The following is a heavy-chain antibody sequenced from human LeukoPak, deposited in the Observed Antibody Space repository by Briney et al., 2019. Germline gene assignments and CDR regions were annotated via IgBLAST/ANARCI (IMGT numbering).Heavy chain of an antibody. V-gene: IGHV3-48*03. CDR3: AKDRGYSGYDNYFDY. J-gene: IGHJ4*02. Sequence: GGSLRLSCAASGFTFSSYEMNWVRQAPGKGLEWVSYISSSGSTIYYADSVKGRFTISRDNAKNSLYLQMNSLRAEDTAVYYCAKDRGYSGYDNYFDYWGQGTLVTVSS. CDR1: GFTFSSYE. D-gene: IGHD5-12*01. CDR2: ISSSGSTI.